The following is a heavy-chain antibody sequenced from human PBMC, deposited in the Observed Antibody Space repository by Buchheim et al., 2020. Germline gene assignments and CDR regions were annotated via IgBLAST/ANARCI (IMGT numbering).Heavy chain of an antibody. J-gene: IGHJ4*02. CDR2: ISYDGTNI. D-gene: IGHD5-24*01. CDR1: GFIFSTYG. CDR3: GKKFPGRVWAGMDY. V-gene: IGHV3-30*18. Sequence: QVQLVESGGGVVQPGRSLRLSCAASGFIFSTYGMHWVRQAPGKGLEWVAMISYDGTNIVYIDSVKGRFTISRDNSKNTLYLEMNNVRPEDTAVYYCGKKFPGRVWAGMDYWGQGTL.